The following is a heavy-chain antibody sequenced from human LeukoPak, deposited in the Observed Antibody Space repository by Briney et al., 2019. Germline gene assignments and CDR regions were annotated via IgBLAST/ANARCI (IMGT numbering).Heavy chain of an antibody. CDR1: GYTFTGYY. V-gene: IGHV1-2*02. CDR2: INPNSGGT. Sequence: GASVKVSCKASGYTFTGYYMHWARQAPGQGLEWMGWINPNSGGTNYAQKFQGRVTMTRDTSISTAYMELSRLRSDDTAVYYCARGDSSGRHAFDIWGQGTMVTVSS. CDR3: ARGDSSGRHAFDI. J-gene: IGHJ3*02. D-gene: IGHD6-19*01.